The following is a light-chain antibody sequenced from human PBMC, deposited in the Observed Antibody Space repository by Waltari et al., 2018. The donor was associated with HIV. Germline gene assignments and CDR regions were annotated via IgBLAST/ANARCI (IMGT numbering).Light chain of an antibody. CDR2: RNY. Sequence: QSVLTQPPSVSGTPGQTVTISCSGNTSNIETEALYWYQQLPGTAPKLIIYRNYKRPSGVSDRFSCSKSGASASLVISGLRSEDEAHYYCVSYDSRLDERLFGGGTKLTVL. J-gene: IGLJ3*02. CDR1: TSNIETEA. CDR3: VSYDSRLDERL. V-gene: IGLV1-47*01.